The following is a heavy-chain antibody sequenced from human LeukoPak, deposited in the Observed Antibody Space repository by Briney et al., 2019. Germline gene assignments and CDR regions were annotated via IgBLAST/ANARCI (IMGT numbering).Heavy chain of an antibody. CDR3: ARGSLLKGMDV. D-gene: IGHD2/OR15-2a*01. Sequence: SETLSLTCTVSGGSISSYYWSWIRQPPGKGLEWIGYIYYSGSTNYNPSLKSRVTISVDTSKNQFSLKLSSVTAAGTAVYYCARGSLLKGMDVWGQGTTVTVSS. V-gene: IGHV4-59*01. CDR1: GGSISSYY. CDR2: IYYSGST. J-gene: IGHJ6*02.